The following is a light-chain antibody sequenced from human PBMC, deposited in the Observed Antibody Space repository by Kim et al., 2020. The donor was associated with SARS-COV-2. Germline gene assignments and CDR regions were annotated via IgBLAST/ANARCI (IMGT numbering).Light chain of an antibody. CDR1: KWGDKY. V-gene: IGLV3-1*01. J-gene: IGLJ3*02. CDR3: QAWDSSTAGV. CDR2: QDS. Sequence: VSPGQTASITCSGDKWGDKYACWYQQKPGQSPVLVIYQDSKRASGSPERFSGSNSGNTATLTISGTQAMDEADYYCQAWDSSTAGVFGGGTQLTVL.